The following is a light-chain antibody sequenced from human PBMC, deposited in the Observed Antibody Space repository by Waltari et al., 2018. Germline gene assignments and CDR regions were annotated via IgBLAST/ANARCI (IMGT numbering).Light chain of an antibody. CDR1: QSIDNS. Sequence: EIVLTQSPDFQSMPPKEKVTITCRASQSIDNSLHWYQQKPGQSPKVLIKFASQSFSGVPSRFSGSGSGRDFTLTISSLEAEDAAMYYCLQTYSSPLTFGGGTKVEIK. CDR3: LQTYSSPLT. V-gene: IGKV6-21*01. J-gene: IGKJ4*01. CDR2: FAS.